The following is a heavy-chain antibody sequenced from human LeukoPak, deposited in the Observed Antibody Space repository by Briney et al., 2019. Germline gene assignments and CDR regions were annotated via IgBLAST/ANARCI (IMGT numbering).Heavy chain of an antibody. CDR1: GFTFSSYA. D-gene: IGHD4-11*01. J-gene: IGHJ4*02. Sequence: PGGSLRLSCAASGFTFSSYAMHWVRQAPGKGLEWVAVISYDGSNKYYADSVEGRFTISRDNSKNTLYLQMNSLRAEDTAVYYCASLTTRHFDYWGQGTLVTVSS. V-gene: IGHV3-30-3*01. CDR3: ASLTTRHFDY. CDR2: ISYDGSNK.